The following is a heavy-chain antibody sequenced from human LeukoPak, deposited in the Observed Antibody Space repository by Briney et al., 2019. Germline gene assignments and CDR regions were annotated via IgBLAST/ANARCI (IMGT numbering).Heavy chain of an antibody. CDR3: ARQVAAAGTPLDY. D-gene: IGHD6-13*01. Sequence: GESLKIPCKGSGYSFTSYWIGWVRQMPGKGLEWMGIIYPGDSDTRYSPSFQGQVTISVDKSISTAYLQWSSLKASDTAMYYCARQVAAAGTPLDYWGQGTLVTVSS. V-gene: IGHV5-51*01. CDR2: IYPGDSDT. J-gene: IGHJ4*02. CDR1: GYSFTSYW.